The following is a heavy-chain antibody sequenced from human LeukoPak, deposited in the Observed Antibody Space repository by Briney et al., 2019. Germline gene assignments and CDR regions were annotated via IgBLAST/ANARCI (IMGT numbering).Heavy chain of an antibody. J-gene: IGHJ3*02. CDR1: NGSLSGYY. D-gene: IGHD3-9*01. V-gene: IGHV4-34*01. Sequence: SETLSLTCAVYNGSLSGYYWSWIRQSPGKGLEWIAEINQSGDTAYNPSLKSRVTISVDTSQNQFSLKLSSVTAADTAVYYCARFESLSAFDIWGQGTMVTVSS. CDR2: INQSGDT. CDR3: ARFESLSAFDI.